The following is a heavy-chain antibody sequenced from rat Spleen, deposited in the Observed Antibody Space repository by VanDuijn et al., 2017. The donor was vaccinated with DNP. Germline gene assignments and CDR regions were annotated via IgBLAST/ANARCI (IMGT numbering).Heavy chain of an antibody. J-gene: IGHJ2*01. CDR1: GYSITSAYR. Sequence: EVQLQESGPGLVKPSQSLSLTCSVTGYSITSAYRWNWIRKFPGNKLEWMGFISSAGSTNYNPSLKSRIYITRDTSKNQFFLQLSSVTTEDTATYYWARWNLGTSTLDYWGQGVMVTVSS. CDR3: ARWNLGTSTLDY. CDR2: ISSAGST. V-gene: IGHV3-3*01. D-gene: IGHD1-5*01.